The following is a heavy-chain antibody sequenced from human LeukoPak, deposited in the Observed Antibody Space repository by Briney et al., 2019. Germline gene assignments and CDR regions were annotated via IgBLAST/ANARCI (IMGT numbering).Heavy chain of an antibody. J-gene: IGHJ4*02. Sequence: HPGGSLRLSCAASGFTFSNYGIHWVRQAPGKGLEWVAVISYDGTNKYYADSVKGRLTISRDNSKNTLYLQMNSLRAEDTAVYYCAKGKGAQRITMVRGVLFDYWGQGTLVTVSS. CDR1: GFTFSNYG. CDR2: ISYDGTNK. D-gene: IGHD3-10*01. CDR3: AKGKGAQRITMVRGVLFDY. V-gene: IGHV3-30*18.